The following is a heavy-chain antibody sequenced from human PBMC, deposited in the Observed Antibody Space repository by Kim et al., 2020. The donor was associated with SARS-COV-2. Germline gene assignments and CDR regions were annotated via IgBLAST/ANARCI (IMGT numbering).Heavy chain of an antibody. CDR3: AKDRSYDSSGYSFDY. D-gene: IGHD3-22*01. J-gene: IGHJ4*02. Sequence: DSVKGRFTISRDNAKNSLYLQMNSLRAEDTALYYCAKDRSYDSSGYSFDYWGQGTLFTVSS. V-gene: IGHV3-9*01.